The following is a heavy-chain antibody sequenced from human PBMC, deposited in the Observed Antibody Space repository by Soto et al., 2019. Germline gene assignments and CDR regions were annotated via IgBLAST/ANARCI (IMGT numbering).Heavy chain of an antibody. CDR1: GGSISSGGYY. J-gene: IGHJ4*02. D-gene: IGHD3-3*01. Sequence: QVQLQESGPGLVKPSQTLSLTCTVSGGSISSGGYYWSWIRQHPGKGLEWIGYIYYSGSTYYNPSLKSRVTISVDTSKNQFSLKLSSVTAADTAVYYCARATDDFWSGYVFYFDYWGQGTLVTVSS. V-gene: IGHV4-31*03. CDR2: IYYSGST. CDR3: ARATDDFWSGYVFYFDY.